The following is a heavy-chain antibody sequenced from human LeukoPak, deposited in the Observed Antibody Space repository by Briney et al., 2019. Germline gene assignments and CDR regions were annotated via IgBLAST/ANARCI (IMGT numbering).Heavy chain of an antibody. CDR2: IIPIFGTA. J-gene: IGHJ6*03. D-gene: IGHD2-2*02. V-gene: IGHV1-69*01. CDR1: GGTLSSYA. CDR3: ATRRDIVVVPAAIRGLRYYYYMDV. Sequence: GSSVTVSCKASGGTLSSYAISWLRQAPGQGLEWMGGIIPIFGTANYAQKFQGRVTITADESTSTAYMELSSLRSEDTAVYYCATRRDIVVVPAAIRGLRYYYYMDVWGKGTTVTVSS.